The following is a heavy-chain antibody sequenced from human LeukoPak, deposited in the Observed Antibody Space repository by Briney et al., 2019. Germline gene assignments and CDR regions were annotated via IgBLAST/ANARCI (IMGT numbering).Heavy chain of an antibody. CDR2: IYYSGTT. V-gene: IGHV4-31*11. CDR3: ARDVTGGSYFDY. Sequence: SQTLSLTCAVSGGSITSGGYYWSWIRQHPGKGPEWIGSIYYSGTTYYNPSLKSRVTMSVDTSKNQFSLKLISVTAADTAVYYCARDVTGGSYFDYWGQGTLVTVSS. J-gene: IGHJ4*02. D-gene: IGHD1-26*01. CDR1: GGSITSGGYY.